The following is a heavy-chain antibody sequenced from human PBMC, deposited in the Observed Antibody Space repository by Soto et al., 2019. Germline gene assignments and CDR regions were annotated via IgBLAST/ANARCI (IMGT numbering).Heavy chain of an antibody. CDR3: ARRVQANGVITQDNWLAP. D-gene: IGHD3-10*01. CDR1: GCSLSVYY. CDR2: IYYAGTT. J-gene: IGHJ5*02. V-gene: IGHV4-59*08. Sequence: SETLSLTCSVSGCSLSVYYWTWTRQPPGKGLEWIGYIYYAGTTTYNPSLKNRVTISLDTPKNQFSLKMDSVTAADTAVYYCARRVQANGVITQDNWLAPWGQGTRVTVSS.